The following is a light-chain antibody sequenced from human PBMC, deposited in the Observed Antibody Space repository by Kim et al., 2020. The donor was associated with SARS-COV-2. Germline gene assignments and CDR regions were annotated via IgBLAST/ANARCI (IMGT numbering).Light chain of an antibody. V-gene: IGKV3-20*01. Sequence: EIVLTQSPGTLSLSPGERATLSCRASQSVGDTYLAWYQQKPGQAPRLLIYGASSRAPGIPDRFSGSGSGTDFTLTISRVEPEDFAVYHCQQYGSPPITFGQGTRLEIK. CDR1: QSVGDTY. CDR3: QQYGSPPIT. CDR2: GAS. J-gene: IGKJ5*01.